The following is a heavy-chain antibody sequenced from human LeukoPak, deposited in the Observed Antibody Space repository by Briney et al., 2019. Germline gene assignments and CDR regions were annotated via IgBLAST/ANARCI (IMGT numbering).Heavy chain of an antibody. J-gene: IGHJ4*02. CDR2: ISATGIYR. CDR1: EFTFSSYS. V-gene: IGHV3-21*01. CDR3: ARDNGTYFDY. D-gene: IGHD1-1*01. Sequence: GGSLRLSCAASEFTFSSYSMNWVRQAPGKGLEWVSSISATGIYRYYADSVKGRFTISRDNAKNSLYLQMNSLRAEDTAVYYCARDNGTYFDYWGQGTLVTVSS.